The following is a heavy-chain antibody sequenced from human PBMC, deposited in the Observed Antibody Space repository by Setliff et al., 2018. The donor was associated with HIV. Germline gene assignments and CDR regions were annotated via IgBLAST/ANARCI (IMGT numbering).Heavy chain of an antibody. D-gene: IGHD2-15*01. CDR1: GGSISSGSYY. J-gene: IGHJ6*03. V-gene: IGHV4-61*09. CDR2: IYTSETT. CDR3: ARVVAATHYYYYYMDV. Sequence: PSETLSLTCNVSGGSISSGSYYWSWIRQPAGKELEWIGHIYTSETTNYNPSLKSRVTISLDTSNNHFSLKLRSVTATGTAVYYCARVVAATHYYYYYMDVWGKGTTVTVSS.